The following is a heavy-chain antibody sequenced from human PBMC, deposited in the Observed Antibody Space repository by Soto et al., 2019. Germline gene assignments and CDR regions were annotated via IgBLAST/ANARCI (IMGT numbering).Heavy chain of an antibody. CDR2: IYHSGST. Sequence: PSETLSLTCAVSGGSISSSNWWSWVRQPPGKGLEWIGEIYHSGSTNYNPSLKSRVTISVDKSKNQFSLKLSSVTAADTAVYYCARARIAAAVIYYGMDVWGQGTKVTVSS. CDR1: GGSISSSNW. V-gene: IGHV4-4*02. CDR3: ARARIAAAVIYYGMDV. J-gene: IGHJ6*02. D-gene: IGHD6-13*01.